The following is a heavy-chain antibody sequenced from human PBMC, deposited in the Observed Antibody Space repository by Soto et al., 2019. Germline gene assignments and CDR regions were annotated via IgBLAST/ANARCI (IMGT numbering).Heavy chain of an antibody. CDR3: ARGLTYLRFIESLAYYYYGMDV. Sequence: SVKVSCKASGGTFSSYAISWVRQAPGQGLGWMGGIIPIFGTANYAQKFQGRVTITADESTSTAYMELSSLRSEDTAVYYCARGLTYLRFIESLAYYYYGMDVWGQGTTVTVSS. CDR2: IIPIFGTA. D-gene: IGHD3-3*01. J-gene: IGHJ6*02. V-gene: IGHV1-69*13. CDR1: GGTFSSYA.